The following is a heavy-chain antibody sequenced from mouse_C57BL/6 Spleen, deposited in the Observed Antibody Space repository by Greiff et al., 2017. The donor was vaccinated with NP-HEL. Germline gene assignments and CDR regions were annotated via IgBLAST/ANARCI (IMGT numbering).Heavy chain of an antibody. CDR3: ARSGYYVRYYAMDY. D-gene: IGHD2-3*01. CDR2: INPYNGDT. V-gene: IGHV1-20*01. Sequence: EVQLQQSGPELVKPGDSVKISCKASGYSFTGYFMNWVMQSHGKSLEWIGRINPYNGDTFYNQKFKGKATLTVDKSSSTAHMELRSLTSEDSAVYYCARSGYYVRYYAMDYWGQGTSVTVSS. J-gene: IGHJ4*01. CDR1: GYSFTGYF.